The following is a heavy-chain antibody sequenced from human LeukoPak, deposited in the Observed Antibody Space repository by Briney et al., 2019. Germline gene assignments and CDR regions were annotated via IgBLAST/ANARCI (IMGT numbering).Heavy chain of an antibody. D-gene: IGHD1-14*01. Sequence: ASVKVSCKASRYTFTSYYMHWVRPAPGHGLEWMGIISPSGGSTTYAQKFQGRVTMTRDTSTSTVYMELSSPRSEDTAMYYGARAPGRAPAPEDYCGQGTLVTVSS. V-gene: IGHV1-46*01. CDR1: RYTFTSYY. CDR2: ISPSGGST. J-gene: IGHJ4*02. CDR3: ARAPGRAPAPEDY.